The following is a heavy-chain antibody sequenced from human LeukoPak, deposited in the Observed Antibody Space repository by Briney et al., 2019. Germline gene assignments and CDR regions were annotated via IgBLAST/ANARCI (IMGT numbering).Heavy chain of an antibody. CDR2: ISGSGGST. J-gene: IGHJ4*02. D-gene: IGHD3-22*01. CDR1: GFTFSNYA. CDR3: AKDGGYSDTTYFDY. Sequence: GGSLRLSCAASGFTFSNYAMSWVRQAPGKGLEWVSAISGSGGSTFYADSVKGRFTISRDNSKNTLYLQMSSLRAEDTAVYYCAKDGGYSDTTYFDYWGQGTLVTVSS. V-gene: IGHV3-23*01.